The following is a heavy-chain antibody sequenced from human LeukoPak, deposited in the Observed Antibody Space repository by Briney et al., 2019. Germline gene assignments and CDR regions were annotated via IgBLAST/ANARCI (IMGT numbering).Heavy chain of an antibody. CDR1: GSTFTSYW. D-gene: IGHD2/OR15-2a*01. J-gene: IGHJ6*03. Sequence: RGGSRKISCQGSGSTFTSYWIGWVRRLPGKGLEWMGIIYPGDSDTRYSPSFQGQITISADKSISTAYLQWSSLKASDTAMYYCARLLFYECSNYYYYMDVWGTGTTVTVSS. CDR3: ARLLFYECSNYYYYMDV. CDR2: IYPGDSDT. V-gene: IGHV5-51*01.